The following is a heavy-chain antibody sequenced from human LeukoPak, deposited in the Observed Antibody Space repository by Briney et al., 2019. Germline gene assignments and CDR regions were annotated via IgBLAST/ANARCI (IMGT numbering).Heavy chain of an antibody. V-gene: IGHV3-30*18. CDR2: ISYDGSKK. Sequence: GGSLRLSCVASGFIFSSFGMHWVRQAPGKGLERVAFISYDGSKKYYADSVKGRFTFSRDNSQNTVSLQMNSLRAEDTAVYYCAKGFLYDIFTGLDYWGQGTLVTVSS. CDR1: GFIFSSFG. J-gene: IGHJ4*02. D-gene: IGHD3-9*01. CDR3: AKGFLYDIFTGLDY.